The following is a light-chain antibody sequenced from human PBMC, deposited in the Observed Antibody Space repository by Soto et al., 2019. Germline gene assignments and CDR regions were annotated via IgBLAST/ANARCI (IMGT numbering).Light chain of an antibody. CDR2: DVS. Sequence: QSALTQPRSVSWSPGQSVTISCTGTSSDVGGYNYVSWYQQHPGKAPKLMIYDVSQRPSGVPDRFSGSKSGNTASLTISGLQAEDEADYYCCSYAGSYKGYVFGTGTKVTVL. CDR3: CSYAGSYKGYV. CDR1: SSDVGGYNY. J-gene: IGLJ1*01. V-gene: IGLV2-11*01.